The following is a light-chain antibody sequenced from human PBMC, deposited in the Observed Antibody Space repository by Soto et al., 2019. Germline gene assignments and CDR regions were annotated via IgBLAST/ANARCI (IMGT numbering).Light chain of an antibody. CDR2: DAS. V-gene: IGKV3-11*01. CDR1: QDIGSH. CDR3: LQRRSWPLT. Sequence: EDIFTQSPATLSFGPGDRATRSCRASQDIGSHLTWYQHKYGQSPRLLIYDASIRATGIPARFSGSGSGTDFTLTISSLEPEDFAIYYCLQRRSWPLTFGQGTRLEIK. J-gene: IGKJ5*01.